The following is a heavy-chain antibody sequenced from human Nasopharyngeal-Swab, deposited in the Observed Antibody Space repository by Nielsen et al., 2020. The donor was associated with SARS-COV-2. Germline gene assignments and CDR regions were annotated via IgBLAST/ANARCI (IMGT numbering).Heavy chain of an antibody. D-gene: IGHD3-10*01. CDR2: ISCDGRAT. J-gene: IGHJ4*02. Sequence: GESLKISCSGSGFTFRNYVMNWVRQAPGKGLEWVSGISCDGRATFYAPSVKGRFTISRDNSNNTLWLQMDSLGADDTAKYYCAKDRASYGPDSADYWGQGALITVSS. CDR1: GFTFRNYV. V-gene: IGHV3-23*01. CDR3: AKDRASYGPDSADY.